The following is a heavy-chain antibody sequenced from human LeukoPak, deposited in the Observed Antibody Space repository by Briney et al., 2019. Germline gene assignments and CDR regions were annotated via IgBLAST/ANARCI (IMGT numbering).Heavy chain of an antibody. J-gene: IGHJ5*02. CDR1: GYTFTSNY. D-gene: IGHD3-10*01. V-gene: IGHV1-46*01. Sequence: ASVKVSCKASGYTFTSNYMHWVRQAPGQGLEWMGIINPSGGSTSYAQKFQGRVTMTRDTSTSTVYMELSSLRSEDTAVYYCAAIFSSIIGWFDPWGQGTLVTVSS. CDR2: INPSGGST. CDR3: AAIFSSIIGWFDP.